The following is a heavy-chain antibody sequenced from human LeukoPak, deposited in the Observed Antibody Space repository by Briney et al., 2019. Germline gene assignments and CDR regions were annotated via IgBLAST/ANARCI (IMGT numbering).Heavy chain of an antibody. J-gene: IGHJ4*03. Sequence: PSETLSLTCTVSGGSISSGSYYWSWIRQPAGKGLEWIGYNSGSTNYNPSLKSRVTVSVDTSKNQFSLKLSSVTAADTAVYYCARGDARGYSYGHFHFDHWGHGTLVTVSS. CDR3: ARGDARGYSYGHFHFDH. V-gene: IGHV4-61*10. D-gene: IGHD5-18*01. CDR2: NSGST. CDR1: GGSISSGSYY.